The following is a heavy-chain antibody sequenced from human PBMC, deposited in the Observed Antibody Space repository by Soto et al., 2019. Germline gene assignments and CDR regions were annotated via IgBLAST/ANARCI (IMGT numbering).Heavy chain of an antibody. Sequence: GGSLRLSCAAYGFTFISYAMHWVRQAPGKGLEWVAVISYDGSNKYYADSVKGRFTISRDNSKNTLYLQMNSLRAEDTAVYYCAREHGYYDFWSGYYTGNIALDYWGQGTLVTVSS. CDR2: ISYDGSNK. V-gene: IGHV3-30-3*01. D-gene: IGHD3-3*01. J-gene: IGHJ4*02. CDR1: GFTFISYA. CDR3: AREHGYYDFWSGYYTGNIALDY.